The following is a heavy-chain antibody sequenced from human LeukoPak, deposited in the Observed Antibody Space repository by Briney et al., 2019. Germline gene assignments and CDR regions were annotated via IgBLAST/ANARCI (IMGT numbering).Heavy chain of an antibody. CDR2: ISSSSSYI. D-gene: IGHD6-13*01. Sequence: KAGGSLRLSCAASGFTFSSYSMNWVRQAPGKGLEWVSSISSSSSYIYYADLVRGRFTISRDNAKNSLYLQMNSLRAEDTAVYYCARGGIAAALVFAEHTDYWGQGTLVTVSS. J-gene: IGHJ4*02. V-gene: IGHV3-21*01. CDR1: GFTFSSYS. CDR3: ARGGIAAALVFAEHTDY.